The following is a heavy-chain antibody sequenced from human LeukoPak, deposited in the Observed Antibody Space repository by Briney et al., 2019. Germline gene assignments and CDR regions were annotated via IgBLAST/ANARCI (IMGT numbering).Heavy chain of an antibody. CDR2: IYYSGST. Sequence: PSQTLSLTCTVCGCSIRSGGYYWSWIRQHPGKGLEWIGSIYYSGSTNYNPSLQGRVTISLDTSRNQFSLKLSSVTAADTAVYYCASGDNDPLFDYWGQGTLVTVSS. J-gene: IGHJ4*02. CDR1: GCSIRSGGYY. V-gene: IGHV4-31*03. CDR3: ASGDNDPLFDY. D-gene: IGHD1-1*01.